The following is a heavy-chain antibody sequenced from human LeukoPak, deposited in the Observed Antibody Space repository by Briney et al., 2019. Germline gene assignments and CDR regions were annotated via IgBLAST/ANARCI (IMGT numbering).Heavy chain of an antibody. Sequence: GASVKVSCKASGYTFTSYGISWVRQAPGQGLEWMGWISAYNGNTNYAQKLQGRVTMTTDTSTSTAYMELRSLRSDDTAVYYCARDPGIAAAGTRYYYYGMDVWGQGTTVTVSS. D-gene: IGHD6-13*01. CDR1: GYTFTSYG. CDR2: ISAYNGNT. V-gene: IGHV1-18*01. CDR3: ARDPGIAAAGTRYYYYGMDV. J-gene: IGHJ6*02.